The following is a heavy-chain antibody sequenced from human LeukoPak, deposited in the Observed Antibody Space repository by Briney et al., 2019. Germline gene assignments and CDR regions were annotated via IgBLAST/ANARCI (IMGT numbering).Heavy chain of an antibody. CDR1: GYTFTSYG. CDR3: ARVLGVPAAIHFFDY. CDR2: ISAYNGNT. Sequence: ASVKVSCKASGYTFTSYGISWVRQAPGQGLEWMGWISAYNGNTNYAQELQGRVTMTTDISTSTASMELRSLRSDDTAVYYCARVLGVPAAIHFFDYWGQGTLVTVSS. V-gene: IGHV1-18*01. J-gene: IGHJ4*02. D-gene: IGHD2-2*01.